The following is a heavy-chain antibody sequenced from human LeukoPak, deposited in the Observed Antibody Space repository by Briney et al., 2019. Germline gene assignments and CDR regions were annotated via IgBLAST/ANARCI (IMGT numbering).Heavy chain of an antibody. CDR1: GFSVSSNY. J-gene: IGHJ4*02. D-gene: IGHD3-10*01. V-gene: IGHV3-53*01. Sequence: PGGSLRLSCAASGFSVSSNYMSWVRQAPGKGLEWVSVTYSGGSTYYADSVKGRFTISRDNSKNTVRLQMNSLRAEDTAVYYCAGGFGETKLYYWGQGTLVTVSS. CDR3: AGGFGETKLYY. CDR2: TYSGGST.